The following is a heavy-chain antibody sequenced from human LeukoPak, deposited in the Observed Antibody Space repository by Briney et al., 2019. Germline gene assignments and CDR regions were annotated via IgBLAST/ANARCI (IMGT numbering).Heavy chain of an antibody. D-gene: IGHD6-13*01. V-gene: IGHV3-23*01. J-gene: IGHJ4*02. CDR3: TKSFGPVIAAAGAGTD. CDR2: ISGSGSST. Sequence: GGSLRLSCGASGFTFRSYAMSWVRQAPGKGLEWVSVISGSGSSTYYADSVKGRFTISRDNSKNTLYMQMNSLRAEDTAVYYCTKSFGPVIAAAGAGTDWGQGTLVTVSS. CDR1: GFTFRSYA.